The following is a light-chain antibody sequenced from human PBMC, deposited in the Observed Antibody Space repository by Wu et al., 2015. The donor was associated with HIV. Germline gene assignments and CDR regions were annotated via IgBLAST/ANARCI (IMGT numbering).Light chain of an antibody. CDR3: QQYNTYWT. J-gene: IGKJ1*01. Sequence: DIQMTQSPSTLSASVGDRVTITCRASHSINSWLAWYQQKPGKAPKLLIYKASSLGSGVPSRFSGSGSGTEFTLTISSLQPDDFATYYCQQYNTYWTFGQGTKVEIK. CDR2: KAS. V-gene: IGKV1-5*03. CDR1: HSINSW.